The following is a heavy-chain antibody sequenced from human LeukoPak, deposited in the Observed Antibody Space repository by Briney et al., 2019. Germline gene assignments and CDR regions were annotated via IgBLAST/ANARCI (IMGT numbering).Heavy chain of an antibody. CDR2: FDPEDGEA. D-gene: IGHD3-22*01. V-gene: IGHV1-24*01. CDR3: AIDPPPGRDVYSDNSGYFRMAY. Sequence: ASVKVSCKVSGYTLTELFIHWVRRAPGKGLEWMGSFDPEDGEAIYAQKFQGRVTLTEDTSKDIAYMELSSLRSEDTAVYYCAIDPPPGRDVYSDNSGYFRMAYWGQGTLVTVSS. CDR1: GYTLTELF. J-gene: IGHJ4*02.